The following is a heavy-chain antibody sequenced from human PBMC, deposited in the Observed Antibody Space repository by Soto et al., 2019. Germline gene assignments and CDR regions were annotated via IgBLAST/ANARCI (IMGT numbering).Heavy chain of an antibody. CDR1: GGTFSSYA. J-gene: IGHJ2*01. CDR2: IIPIFGTE. Sequence: QVQLVQSGAEVKKPGSSVKVSCKASGGTFSSYAISWVRQAPGQGLEWMGGIIPIFGTENYAQKFQGRVTITADKSTSTAYMELSSRRSADTAVYYCAGGIVGYCRGGSCQKGYFDLWGRGTLVTVSS. CDR3: AGGIVGYCRGGSCQKGYFDL. D-gene: IGHD2-15*01. V-gene: IGHV1-69*06.